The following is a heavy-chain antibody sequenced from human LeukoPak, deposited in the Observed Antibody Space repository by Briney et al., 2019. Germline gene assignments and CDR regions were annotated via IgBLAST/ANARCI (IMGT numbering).Heavy chain of an antibody. V-gene: IGHV4-39*01. D-gene: IGHD1-14*01. CDR2: IYYSGST. J-gene: IGHJ2*01. CDR3: AEVPELPRGRLEWYFDL. CDR1: GGSITSSRYY. Sequence: TPSETLSLTCSVSGGSITSSRYYWGWIRQPPGKGLEWIGSIYYSGSTYYNPSLKSRVTISIDTSKNQFSLKLSSVTAADTAVYYCAEVPELPRGRLEWYFDLWGRGTLVTVSS.